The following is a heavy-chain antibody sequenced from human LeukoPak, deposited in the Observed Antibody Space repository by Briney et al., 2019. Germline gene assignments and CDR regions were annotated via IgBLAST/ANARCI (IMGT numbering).Heavy chain of an antibody. CDR1: GLTFRNYA. CDR3: AKGPLTEVAGTTWDF. Sequence: GGSLRLSCVVTGLTFRNYAMSWVRQAPGKGPQGVSDISGSGGVTHYADSVKGRFSISRDNSKNTLYLQMSSLRAEDTAVYYCAKGPLTEVAGTTWDFWGQGTLVTVSS. D-gene: IGHD6-19*01. J-gene: IGHJ4*02. V-gene: IGHV3-23*01. CDR2: ISGSGGVT.